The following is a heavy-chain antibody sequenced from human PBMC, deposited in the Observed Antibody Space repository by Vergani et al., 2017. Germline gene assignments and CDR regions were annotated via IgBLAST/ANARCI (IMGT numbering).Heavy chain of an antibody. Sequence: EVQLVESGGGLVKPGGSLRLSCAASGFTFSSYAMSWVRQAPGKGLEWVSAISGSGGSTYYADSVKGRFTISRDNSKNTLYLQMNSLRAEDTAVYYCAKWGISAMVRGVIGGDYYGMDVWGQGTTVTVSS. CDR2: ISGSGGST. V-gene: IGHV3-23*04. J-gene: IGHJ6*02. D-gene: IGHD3-10*01. CDR3: AKWGISAMVRGVIGGDYYGMDV. CDR1: GFTFSSYA.